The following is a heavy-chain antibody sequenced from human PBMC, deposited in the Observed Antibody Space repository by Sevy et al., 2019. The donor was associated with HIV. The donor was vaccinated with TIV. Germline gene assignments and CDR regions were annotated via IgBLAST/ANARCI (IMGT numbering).Heavy chain of an antibody. CDR2: IYYSGST. CDR1: GGSISSGDYY. CDR3: ARGVVVDDAFDI. Sequence: SETLSLTCTVSGGSISSGDYYWSWIGQPPGKGLEWIGYIYYSGSTYYNPSLKSRVTISVDTSKNQFSLKLSSVTAADTAVYYCARGVVVDDAFDIWGQGTMVTVSS. D-gene: IGHD2-2*01. J-gene: IGHJ3*02. V-gene: IGHV4-30-4*01.